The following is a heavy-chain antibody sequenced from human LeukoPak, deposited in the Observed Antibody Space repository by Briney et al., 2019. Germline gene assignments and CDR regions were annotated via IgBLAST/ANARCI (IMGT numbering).Heavy chain of an antibody. Sequence: SVKVSRKACGGTFSSYAISWVRQAPGQGLEWMGGIIPIFGTANYAQKFQGRVTITADESTSTAYMELSSLRSEDTAVYYCARVRYYYNSFEAFDIWGQGTMVTVSS. CDR1: GGTFSSYA. CDR2: IIPIFGTA. D-gene: IGHD3-10*01. J-gene: IGHJ3*02. CDR3: ARVRYYYNSFEAFDI. V-gene: IGHV1-69*13.